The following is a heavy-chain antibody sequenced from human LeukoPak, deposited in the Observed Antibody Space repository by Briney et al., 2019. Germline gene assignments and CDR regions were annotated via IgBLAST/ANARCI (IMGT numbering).Heavy chain of an antibody. CDR3: ARDQGGYSGYDWENFGY. J-gene: IGHJ4*02. Sequence: ASGKVSCKASGSTFTSYGISWVRQAPGQGLEWMGWISAYNGNTNYAQKLQGRVSMTTDTSTSTAYMELRSLRSDDTAVYYCARDQGGYSGYDWENFGYWGQGTLVTVSS. CDR2: ISAYNGNT. V-gene: IGHV1-18*01. D-gene: IGHD5-12*01. CDR1: GSTFTSYG.